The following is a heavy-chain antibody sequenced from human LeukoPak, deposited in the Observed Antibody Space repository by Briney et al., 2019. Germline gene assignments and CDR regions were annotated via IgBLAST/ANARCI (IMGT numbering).Heavy chain of an antibody. D-gene: IGHD6-13*01. J-gene: IGHJ4*02. CDR1: GGSISSSSYY. Sequence: SETLSLTCSVSGGSISSSSYYWGWIRQPPGKGLEWIGDISYSGNTYCNPSLKSRVTISVDTSKNQFSLKLSSVTATDTAVYYCARKGYSSSWYLGNFDYWGQGTLVTVSS. CDR3: ARKGYSSSWYLGNFDY. CDR2: ISYSGNT. V-gene: IGHV4-39*01.